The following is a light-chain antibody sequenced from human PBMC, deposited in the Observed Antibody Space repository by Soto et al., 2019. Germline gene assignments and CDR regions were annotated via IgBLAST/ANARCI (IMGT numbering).Light chain of an antibody. Sequence: EIVMTQSPATLSVSPGARATLSCRASQSVGSDLVWYRQKPGQAPRLLIYGSSNRATGVPDRFSGSGSGTVFTLTICSLQSDDFAVYYCQQYLDWPRTFGQGTKVEI. CDR1: QSVGSD. CDR2: GSS. J-gene: IGKJ1*01. V-gene: IGKV3-15*01. CDR3: QQYLDWPRT.